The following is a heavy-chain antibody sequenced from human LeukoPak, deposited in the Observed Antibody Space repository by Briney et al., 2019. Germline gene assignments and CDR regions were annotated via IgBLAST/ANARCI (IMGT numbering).Heavy chain of an antibody. CDR3: ARANSYDSSGYRRKNYYYYGMDV. V-gene: IGHV3-23*01. CDR2: ISGSGGST. CDR1: GFTFSSNA. D-gene: IGHD3-22*01. J-gene: IGHJ6*02. Sequence: SGGSLRLSCAASGFTFSSNAMSWVRQAPGKGLEWVSVISGSGGSTYYADSVKGRFTISRDKSKNTLYLQMNSLRAEDTAVYYCARANSYDSSGYRRKNYYYYGMDVWGQGTTVTVSS.